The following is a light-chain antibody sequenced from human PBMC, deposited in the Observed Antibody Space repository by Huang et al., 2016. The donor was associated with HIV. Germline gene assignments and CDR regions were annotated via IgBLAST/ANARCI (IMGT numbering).Light chain of an antibody. CDR3: QKYDSAPRT. CDR2: AAS. Sequence: MTQSPPSLSASIGDRVTLTCRASRDFCTFLAWYQQKPWKPPRLLISAASILHSGVPSRFSGGGAGTNFTLTISSLQPEDVANYYCQKYDSAPRTFGQGTKVEL. V-gene: IGKV1-27*01. J-gene: IGKJ1*01. CDR1: RDFCTF.